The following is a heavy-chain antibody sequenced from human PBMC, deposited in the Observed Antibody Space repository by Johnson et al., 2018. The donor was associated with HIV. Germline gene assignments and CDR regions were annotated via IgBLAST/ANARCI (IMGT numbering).Heavy chain of an antibody. V-gene: IGHV3-53*01. Sequence: VQLVESGGGLIQPGGSLRLSCAASGFTVSSNYMSWVRQAPGKGLEWVSVIYSGGTIYYADSVKGRFTISRDNSKNTLYLQMNSLRAEDTAVYYCARTNSGSYYHPGAFDIWGQGTMVTVSS. CDR2: IYSGGTI. CDR3: ARTNSGSYYHPGAFDI. D-gene: IGHD3-10*01. CDR1: GFTVSSNY. J-gene: IGHJ3*02.